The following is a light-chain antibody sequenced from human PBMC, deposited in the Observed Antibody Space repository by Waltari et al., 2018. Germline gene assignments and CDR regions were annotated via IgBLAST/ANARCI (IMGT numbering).Light chain of an antibody. CDR1: QSVSNW. J-gene: IGKJ1*01. V-gene: IGKV1-5*03. CDR2: RAS. Sequence: DIQLTQSPSTLPASVGDRVTITFRASQSVSNWLAWYQQKPGKAPKLLIYRASILESGVPSRFSGSGSGTEFTLTISSLQPEDFATYYCQHHSTWPPTFGPGTRV. CDR3: QHHSTWPPT.